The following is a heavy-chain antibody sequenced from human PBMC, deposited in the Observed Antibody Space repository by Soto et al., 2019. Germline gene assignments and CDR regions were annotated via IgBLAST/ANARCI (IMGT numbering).Heavy chain of an antibody. CDR3: ATRVVVVAATGGYNWFDP. CDR1: GGSFSGYY. Sequence: SETLSLTCAVYGGSFSGYYWSWIRQPPGKGLEWIGEINHSGSTNYNPSLKSLVTISVDTSKNQFSLKLSSVTAADTAVYYCATRVVVVAATGGYNWFDPWGQGTLVTVSS. D-gene: IGHD2-15*01. J-gene: IGHJ5*02. V-gene: IGHV4-34*01. CDR2: INHSGST.